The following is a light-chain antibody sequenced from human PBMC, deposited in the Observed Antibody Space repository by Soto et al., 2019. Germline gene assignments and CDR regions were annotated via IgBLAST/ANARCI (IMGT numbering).Light chain of an antibody. V-gene: IGLV2-14*03. CDR1: SSDIGHYDY. Sequence: QSALTQPASVSGSPGQSITISCTGTSSDIGHYDYVSWYQQHPGKAPKLMIYHVTYRPSGVSNRYSGSKSGNSASLTISGLQADDESDYYCCSLTTSHTYVFGSGTKVTVL. CDR2: HVT. CDR3: CSLTTSHTYV. J-gene: IGLJ1*01.